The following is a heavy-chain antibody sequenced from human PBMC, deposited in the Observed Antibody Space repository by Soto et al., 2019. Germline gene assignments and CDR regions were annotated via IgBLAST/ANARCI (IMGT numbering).Heavy chain of an antibody. J-gene: IGHJ1*01. D-gene: IGHD2-15*01. CDR3: AKGYCSGGSWRGYFQH. CDR2: ISWNSGSI. Sequence: EVQLVESGGGLVQPGRSLRLSCAASGFTFDDYAMHWVRQAPGKGLEWVSGISWNSGSIGYADSVKGRFTISRDNAKNSLYLQMNSLRAEDTALYYCAKGYCSGGSWRGYFQHWGQGTLVTVSS. CDR1: GFTFDDYA. V-gene: IGHV3-9*01.